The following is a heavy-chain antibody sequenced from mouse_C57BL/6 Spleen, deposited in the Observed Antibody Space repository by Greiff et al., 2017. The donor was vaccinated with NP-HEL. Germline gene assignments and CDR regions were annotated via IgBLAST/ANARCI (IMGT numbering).Heavy chain of an antibody. D-gene: IGHD2-3*01. V-gene: IGHV14-4*01. Sequence: EVKLQQSGAELVRPGASVKLSCTASGFNIKDYYMHWVKQRPEQGLEWIGWIDPENGDTEYASKFQGKATITADTSSNTAYLQLSSLTSEDTAVYYCTTGRWLLRGYWGQGTTLTVSS. CDR1: GFNIKDYY. J-gene: IGHJ2*01. CDR2: IDPENGDT. CDR3: TTGRWLLRGY.